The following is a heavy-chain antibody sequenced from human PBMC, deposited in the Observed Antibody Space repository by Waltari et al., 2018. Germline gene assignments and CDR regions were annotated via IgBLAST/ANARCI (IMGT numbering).Heavy chain of an antibody. CDR2: MNPNSGNT. V-gene: IGHV1-8*01. CDR3: AISGYYYDSSGYYGRHYYYYYGMDV. CDR1: GYTFTSYD. J-gene: IGHJ6*02. Sequence: QVQLVQSGAEVKKPGASVKVSCKASGYTFTSYDINWVRQATGQGLEWMGWMNPNSGNTGYAQKFQGRVTMTRNTSISTAYMELSSLRSEDTAVYYGAISGYYYDSSGYYGRHYYYYYGMDVWGQGTTVTVSS. D-gene: IGHD3-22*01.